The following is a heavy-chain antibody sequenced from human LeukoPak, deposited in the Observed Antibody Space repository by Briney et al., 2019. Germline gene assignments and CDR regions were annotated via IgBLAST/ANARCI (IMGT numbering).Heavy chain of an antibody. CDR1: DDSISSGAYS. V-gene: IGHV4-39*02. CDR2: VYYGGKT. Sequence: SETLSLTCTVSDDSISSGAYSWVWVRQPPGKGLEFIGTVYYGGKTYYNPSLKSRVTMSVDTPKKHFSLNLTSVNAADTAVYYCARLRAARYFFDY. J-gene: IGHJ4*01. D-gene: IGHD6-6*01. CDR3: ARLRAARYFFDY.